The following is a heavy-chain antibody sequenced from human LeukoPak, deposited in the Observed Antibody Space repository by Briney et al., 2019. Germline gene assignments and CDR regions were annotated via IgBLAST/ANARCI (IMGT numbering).Heavy chain of an antibody. CDR2: MNPNSGNT. CDR1: GYTFTSYD. CDR3: ATDTLGAFDI. V-gene: IGHV1-8*01. J-gene: IGHJ3*02. Sequence: ASVKVSCKASGYTFTSYDINWVRQATGQGLKRMGWMNPNSGNTGYAQKFQGRVTMTRNTSVSTAYMELSSLRSEDTAVYYCATDTLGAFDIWGQRTMVTVSS. D-gene: IGHD3-16*01.